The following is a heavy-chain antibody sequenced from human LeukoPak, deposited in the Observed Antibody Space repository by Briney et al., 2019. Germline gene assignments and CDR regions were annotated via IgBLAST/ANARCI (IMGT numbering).Heavy chain of an antibody. CDR2: IKEDGSKK. CDR1: GFTFSSYW. D-gene: IGHD3-3*01. J-gene: IGHJ4*02. CDR3: ARHLYDFWSGYYTDGPFDY. Sequence: GGSLRLSCAASGFTFSSYWMSWVRQAPGKGLEWVANIKEDGSKKYYVDSVKGRFTISRDNAKNTLYMQMNSLRAEDTAVYYCARHLYDFWSGYYTDGPFDYWGQGTLVTVSS. V-gene: IGHV3-7*01.